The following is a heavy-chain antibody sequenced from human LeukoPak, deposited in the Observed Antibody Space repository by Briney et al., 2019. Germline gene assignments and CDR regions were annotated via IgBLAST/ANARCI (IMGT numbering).Heavy chain of an antibody. V-gene: IGHV1-69*01. CDR1: GGTFSTYA. CDR3: ASPPSGDGGSFEY. D-gene: IGHD3-10*01. J-gene: IGHJ4*02. CDR2: IVPMFNTT. Sequence: SVKVSCKASGGTFSTYATSWVRQAPGQGLEWMGGIVPMFNTTNYAQKFQGRVTITADESTSTAYMELSSLRSDDTAVYYCASPPSGDGGSFEYWGQGTLVTVSS.